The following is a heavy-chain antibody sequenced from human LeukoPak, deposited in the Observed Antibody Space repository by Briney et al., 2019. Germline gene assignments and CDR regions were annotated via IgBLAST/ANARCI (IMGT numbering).Heavy chain of an antibody. J-gene: IGHJ4*02. CDR1: GGSISSGSYY. D-gene: IGHD3-22*01. CDR3: ARETYDSSGLDY. Sequence: SETLSLTCTVTGGSISSGSYYWSWIRQPAGKGLEWIGRIYTSGSTNYNPSLKSRVTISVDTSKNQFSLKLSSVTAADTAVYYCARETYDSSGLDYWGQGTLVTASS. V-gene: IGHV4-61*02. CDR2: IYTSGST.